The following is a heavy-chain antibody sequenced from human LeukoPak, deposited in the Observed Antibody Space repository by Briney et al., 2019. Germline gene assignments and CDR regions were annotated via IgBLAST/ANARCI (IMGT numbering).Heavy chain of an antibody. CDR3: ASSGWYVISYFDY. CDR2: ISYDGSNK. V-gene: IGHV3-30-3*01. CDR1: GFTFSSYA. J-gene: IGHJ4*02. Sequence: AGGSLRLSCAASGFTFSSYAMHWVRQAPGKGLEWVAVISYDGSNKYYADSVKGRFTISRDNSKNTLYLQMNSLRAEDTAVYYCASSGWYVISYFDYWGQGTLVTVSS. D-gene: IGHD6-19*01.